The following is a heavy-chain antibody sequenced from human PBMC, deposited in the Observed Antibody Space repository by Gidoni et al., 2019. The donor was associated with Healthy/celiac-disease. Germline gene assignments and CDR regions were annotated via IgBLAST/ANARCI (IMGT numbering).Heavy chain of an antibody. Sequence: QVQLQQWGAGLLMPSATLSLTCAVYGGSFSGYYWSWIRQPPGKGLEWIGEINHSGSTNYNPSLKSRVTISVDTSKNQFSLKLSSVTAADTAVYYCARGELQTYYYDSSGYYSCFDVWGQGTTVTVSS. V-gene: IGHV4-34*01. J-gene: IGHJ6*02. CDR2: INHSGST. CDR1: GGSFSGYY. D-gene: IGHD3-22*01. CDR3: ARGELQTYYYDSSGYYSCFDV.